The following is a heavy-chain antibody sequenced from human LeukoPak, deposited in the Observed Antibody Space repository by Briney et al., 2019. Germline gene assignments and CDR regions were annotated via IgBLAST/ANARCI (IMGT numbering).Heavy chain of an antibody. V-gene: IGHV4-61*02. Sequence: ASETLSLTCTVSGGSISSGSYYWSWIRQPAGKGLEWIGRIYTSGSTNYNPSLKSRVTISVDTSKNQFSLKLSSVTAADTAVYYCARDLFGVDYYYYYMDVWGKGTTVTVSS. CDR1: GGSISSGSYY. CDR3: ARDLFGVDYYYYYMDV. D-gene: IGHD3-3*01. J-gene: IGHJ6*03. CDR2: IYTSGST.